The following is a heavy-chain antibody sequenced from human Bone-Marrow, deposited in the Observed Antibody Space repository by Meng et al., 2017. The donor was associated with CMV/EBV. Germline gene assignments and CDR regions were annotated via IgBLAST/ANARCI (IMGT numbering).Heavy chain of an antibody. CDR1: GFTFSSYA. V-gene: IGHV3-23*01. D-gene: IGHD6-13*01. Sequence: GESLKISCAASGFTFSSYAMSWVRQAPGKGLEWVSAISGSGGSTYYADSVKGRFTISRDNSKNTLYLQMNSLRAEDTAVYYCATSFIAAAGRTNDYWGQGTLVTVSS. CDR3: ATSFIAAAGRTNDY. J-gene: IGHJ4*02. CDR2: ISGSGGST.